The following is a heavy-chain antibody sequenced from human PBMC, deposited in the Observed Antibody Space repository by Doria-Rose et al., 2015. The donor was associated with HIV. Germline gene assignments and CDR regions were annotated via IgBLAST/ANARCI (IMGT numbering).Heavy chain of an antibody. V-gene: IGHV1-2*04. CDR2: INPDSGGT. Sequence: VQLVETGAEVKKPGASVKVSCKASGYTFTGYYMHWVRQAPGQGLEWMGWINPDSGGTNYAQKFQGWVTMTRDTSISTAYMELSRLRSDDTAVYYCAREGAESSSWYENPLDYWGQGTLVTVSS. CDR1: GYTFTGYY. CDR3: AREGAESSSWYENPLDY. J-gene: IGHJ4*02. D-gene: IGHD6-13*01.